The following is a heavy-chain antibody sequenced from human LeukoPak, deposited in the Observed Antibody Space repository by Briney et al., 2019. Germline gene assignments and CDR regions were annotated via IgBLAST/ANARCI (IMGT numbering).Heavy chain of an antibody. J-gene: IGHJ4*02. CDR2: IYPGDSDT. CDR3: ARLSRGYSQLQYYFDY. Sequence: GESLKISCRGSGYSFTSYWIGWVRQMPGKGLEWMGIIYPGDSDTRYSPSFQGQVTISADKSISTAYLQWSSLKASDAAMYYCARLSRGYSQLQYYFDYWGQGTLVTVSS. D-gene: IGHD2-21*01. CDR1: GYSFTSYW. V-gene: IGHV5-51*01.